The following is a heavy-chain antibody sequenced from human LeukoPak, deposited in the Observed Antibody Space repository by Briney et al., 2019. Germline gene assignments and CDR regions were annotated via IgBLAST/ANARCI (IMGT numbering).Heavy chain of an antibody. V-gene: IGHV4-59*01. CDR1: GGSISSYY. D-gene: IGHD4-11*01. Sequence: SETLSLTCTVSGGSISSYYWSWIRQPPGKGLEWIGYIYYSGGTNYNPSLKSPVTISVDTSKNQFSLKLSSVTAADTAVYYCARATHSKRGYYYYGMDVWGQGTTVTVSS. CDR3: ARATHSKRGYYYYGMDV. CDR2: IYYSGGT. J-gene: IGHJ6*02.